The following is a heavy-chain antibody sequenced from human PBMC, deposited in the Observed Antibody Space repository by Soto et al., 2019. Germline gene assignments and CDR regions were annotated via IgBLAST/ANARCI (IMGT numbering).Heavy chain of an antibody. J-gene: IGHJ4*02. D-gene: IGHD1-1*01. CDR2: IWSDGNNR. Sequence: QVQLVESGGGVVQPGRSLRLSCAASGFMFSNHGMHWVRQAPGKGLEWVAVIWSDGNNRYYADSVKGRFTISRDNSKNTVYLHMSSLRVEDTAVYYCVRGDNWNDEASDYWGQGTLVTVSS. CDR3: VRGDNWNDEASDY. V-gene: IGHV3-33*01. CDR1: GFMFSNHG.